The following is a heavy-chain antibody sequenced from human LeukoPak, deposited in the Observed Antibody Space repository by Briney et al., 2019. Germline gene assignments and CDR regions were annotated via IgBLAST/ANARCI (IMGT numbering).Heavy chain of an antibody. CDR1: GFTFKDYG. D-gene: IGHD1-26*01. J-gene: IGHJ6*02. Sequence: PGGSLRLSCAATGFTFKDYGMPWVRRPPGKGLEWVSRINWNGGGTDYADSVKGRFTISRDNAKNSLYLQLSSLRPEDTALYYCAKHMRATNTYSFFGLDVWGQGTTVTVSS. CDR3: AKHMRATNTYSFFGLDV. CDR2: INWNGGGT. V-gene: IGHV3-9*01.